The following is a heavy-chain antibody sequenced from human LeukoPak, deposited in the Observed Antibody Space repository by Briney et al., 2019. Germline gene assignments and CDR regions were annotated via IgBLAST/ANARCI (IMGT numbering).Heavy chain of an antibody. CDR3: ARDGDYYGSGSYYYYYGMDV. CDR2: IKPDGSEK. D-gene: IGHD3-10*01. CDR1: GFTFSSHW. Sequence: PGGSLRLSCAASGFTFSSHWMTWVRQAPGKGLEWVANIKPDGSEKYYVDSMKGRFTGSRDNAKNSLYLQMNSLRAEDTAVYYCARDGDYYGSGSYYYYYGMDVWGQGTTVTVSS. V-gene: IGHV3-7*01. J-gene: IGHJ6*02.